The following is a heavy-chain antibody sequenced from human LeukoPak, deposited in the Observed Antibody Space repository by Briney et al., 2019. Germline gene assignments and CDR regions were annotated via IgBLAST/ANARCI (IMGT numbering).Heavy chain of an antibody. CDR3: ARDPDSSGCHDY. CDR1: GFTFSSYA. V-gene: IGHV3-30-3*01. Sequence: GGSLRLSCAASGFTFSSYAMHWVRQAPGKGLEWVAVISYDGSNKYYADSVKGRFTISRDNAKNSLYLQMNSLRAEDTAVYYCARDPDSSGCHDYWGQGTLVTVSS. D-gene: IGHD3-22*01. J-gene: IGHJ4*02. CDR2: ISYDGSNK.